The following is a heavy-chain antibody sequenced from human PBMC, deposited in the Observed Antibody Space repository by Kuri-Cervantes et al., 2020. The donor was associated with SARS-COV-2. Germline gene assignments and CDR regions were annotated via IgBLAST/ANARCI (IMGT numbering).Heavy chain of an antibody. Sequence: GESLKIFCAASGFTVSSNYMSWVRQAPGKGLEWVSVIYSGGSTYYADSVKGRFTISRDNSKNTLYLQMKSLRTEDTALYYCARDRVGVHDSWGQGTLVTVSS. D-gene: IGHD2-21*01. CDR1: GFTVSSNY. V-gene: IGHV3-53*05. CDR3: ARDRVGVHDS. CDR2: IYSGGST. J-gene: IGHJ4*02.